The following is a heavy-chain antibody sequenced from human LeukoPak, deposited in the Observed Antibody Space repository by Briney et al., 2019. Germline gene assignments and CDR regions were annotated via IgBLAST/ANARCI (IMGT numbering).Heavy chain of an antibody. CDR2: ISSSSSTI. D-gene: IGHD6-19*01. J-gene: IGHJ4*02. V-gene: IGHV3-48*01. CDR1: GFTFSSYS. Sequence: GGSLRLSCAASGFTFSSYSMNWVRQAPGKGLEWVSYISSSSSTIYYADSVKGRFTISRDNAKNSLYLQMNSLRAEDTAVYCCARDDRPGEWLVPLNFDYWGQGTLVTVSS. CDR3: ARDDRPGEWLVPLNFDY.